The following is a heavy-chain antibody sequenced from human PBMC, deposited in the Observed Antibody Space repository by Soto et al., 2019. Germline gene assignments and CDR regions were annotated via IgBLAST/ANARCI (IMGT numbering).Heavy chain of an antibody. V-gene: IGHV3-23*01. J-gene: IGHJ4*02. CDR3: AKVRPSEVNTTY. CDR1: GFTFSSYA. Sequence: EVQLLESGGGLVQPGGSLRVSCAASGFTFSSYAMSWVRQAPGKGLEWVSGISGSGGYTYYADSVKGRFTISRDNSKNTLYLQMNSLRAEDTAVYYCAKVRPSEVNTTYWGQGTLVTVSS. CDR2: ISGSGGYT. D-gene: IGHD1-1*01.